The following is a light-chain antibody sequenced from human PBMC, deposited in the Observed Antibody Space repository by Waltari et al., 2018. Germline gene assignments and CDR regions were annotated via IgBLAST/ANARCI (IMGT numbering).Light chain of an antibody. CDR1: SSDVGGYNY. V-gene: IGLV2-14*03. CDR3: SSYTSSSTLWV. CDR2: DVR. J-gene: IGLJ3*02. Sequence: QSALTQPASVSGSPGQSITISCTGTSSDVGGYNYVSWYQQHPGKAPKLMIYDVRNRPSGVSNRFSGSKSDNTASLTISGLQAEDEADYYCSSYTSSSTLWVFGGGTKLTVL.